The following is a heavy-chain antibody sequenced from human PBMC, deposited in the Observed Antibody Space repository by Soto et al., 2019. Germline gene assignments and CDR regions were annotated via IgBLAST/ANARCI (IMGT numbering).Heavy chain of an antibody. J-gene: IGHJ4*02. CDR2: IGGSGGNT. Sequence: EVQLLESGGGLVQPGGSLRLSCAAPGFIFNAYAMTWVRQAPGKGLEWVSAIGGSGGNTYYAASVKGRFTISRDNSEDTVELEMNRLRVDDTAVYFCARVASDYINSADHWGQGILVTVSS. CDR3: ARVASDYINSADH. D-gene: IGHD4-4*01. V-gene: IGHV3-23*01. CDR1: GFIFNAYA.